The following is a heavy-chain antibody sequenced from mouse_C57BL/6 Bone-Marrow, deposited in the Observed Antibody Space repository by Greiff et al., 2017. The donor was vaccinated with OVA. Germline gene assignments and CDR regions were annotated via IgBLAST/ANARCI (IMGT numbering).Heavy chain of an antibody. D-gene: IGHD2-3*01. V-gene: IGHV1-50*01. Sequence: QVQLQQPGAELVKPGASVKLSCKASGYTFTSYWMQWVKQRPGQGLEWIGEIDPSDSYTNYNQKFKGKATLTVDTSSSTAYMQLSSLTSEDSAVYFCARSPIYDGYSDYWGQGTTLTVAS. CDR2: IDPSDSYT. J-gene: IGHJ2*01. CDR1: GYTFTSYW. CDR3: ARSPIYDGYSDY.